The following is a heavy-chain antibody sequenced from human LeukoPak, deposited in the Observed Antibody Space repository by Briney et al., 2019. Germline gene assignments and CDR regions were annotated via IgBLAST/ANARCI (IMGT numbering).Heavy chain of an antibody. CDR2: ISAYNGNT. Sequence: ASVKVSCKASGYTFTSYGISWLRQAPGQGLEWMGWISAYNGNTNYAQKLQGRVTMTTDTSTSTAYMDLRSLTSADTAVYYCARDEGIIVVPAAAPFDYWGQGTLVTVSS. V-gene: IGHV1-18*01. J-gene: IGHJ4*02. CDR3: ARDEGIIVVPAAAPFDY. CDR1: GYTFTSYG. D-gene: IGHD2-2*01.